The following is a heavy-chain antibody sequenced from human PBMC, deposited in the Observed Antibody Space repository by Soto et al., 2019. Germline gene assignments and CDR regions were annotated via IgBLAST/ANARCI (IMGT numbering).Heavy chain of an antibody. CDR2: IYYSGST. D-gene: IGHD3-16*02. J-gene: IGHJ2*01. Sequence: PSETLSLTCTVSGGSISSYYWSWIRQPPGKGLEWIGYIYYSGSTNYNPSLKSRVTISVDTSKNQFSLKLSSVTAADTAVYYCARETSQKDYDYIWGSYRPLYWYFDLWGRGTLVTVSS. V-gene: IGHV4-59*01. CDR3: ARETSQKDYDYIWGSYRPLYWYFDL. CDR1: GGSISSYY.